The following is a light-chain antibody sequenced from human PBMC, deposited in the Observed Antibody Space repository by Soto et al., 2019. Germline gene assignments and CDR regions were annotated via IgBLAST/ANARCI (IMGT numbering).Light chain of an antibody. J-gene: IGKJ5*01. CDR1: QSVGSDY. CDR3: QQYSISPIT. CDR2: GAS. V-gene: IGKV3-20*01. Sequence: EIVLPQSPGTLSLSPGERATLSCRASQSVGSDYLAWYQQKPGQPPRLLISGASRRATGIPDRFSGSGSGTDFTLTISSLQPEDFAVYSCQQYSISPITFGQGTRLEIK.